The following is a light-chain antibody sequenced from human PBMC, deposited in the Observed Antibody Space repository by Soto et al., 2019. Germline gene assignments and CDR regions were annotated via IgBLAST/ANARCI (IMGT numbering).Light chain of an antibody. CDR2: DVS. J-gene: IGLJ2*01. Sequence: QSVLTQPASVSGSPGQSITISCTGTSSDVGGYIYVSWYQQHPGKAPKLMIYDVSNRPSGVSNRFSGSKSGNTASLTISGLQAEDEADYYCSSYTSSSTLVLGGGTKLTVL. CDR1: SSDVGGYIY. V-gene: IGLV2-14*01. CDR3: SSYTSSSTLV.